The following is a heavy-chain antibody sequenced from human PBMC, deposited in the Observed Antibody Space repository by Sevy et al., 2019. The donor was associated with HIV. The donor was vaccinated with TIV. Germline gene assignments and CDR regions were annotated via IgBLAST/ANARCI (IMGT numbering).Heavy chain of an antibody. D-gene: IGHD3-22*01. CDR3: VRGGNYYDSSGYHLFDY. V-gene: IGHV4-4*07. CDR2: IYTSGST. Sequence: SETLSLTCTVSGGSISSYYWSWIRQPAGKGLEWIGRIYTSGSTNYNPSLKSRVTMSVDTFKNEFSLKLGSVTAADTAVYYCVRGGNYYDSSGYHLFDYWGQGTLVTVSS. J-gene: IGHJ4*02. CDR1: GGSISSYY.